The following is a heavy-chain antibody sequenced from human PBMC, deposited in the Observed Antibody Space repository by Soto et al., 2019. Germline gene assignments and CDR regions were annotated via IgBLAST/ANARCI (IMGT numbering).Heavy chain of an antibody. CDR2: ISGSGDYT. D-gene: IGHD3-9*01. Sequence: GGSLRLSCAASGFTFSSYAMSWVRQAPGKGLEWVSAISGSGDYTYYADSVKGRFTISRDNSKNTLYLQMNSLRAEDTAVYYWPKQSYDILTGSDYWGQGTLVTVSS. V-gene: IGHV3-23*01. CDR1: GFTFSSYA. CDR3: PKQSYDILTGSDY. J-gene: IGHJ4*02.